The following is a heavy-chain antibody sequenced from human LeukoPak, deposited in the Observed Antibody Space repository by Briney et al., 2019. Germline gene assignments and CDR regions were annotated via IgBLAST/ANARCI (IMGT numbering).Heavy chain of an antibody. CDR3: VNGGVAVARY. J-gene: IGHJ4*02. Sequence: GGSLRLSCSASGFTFSNYAMHWIRQAPGKGLEYVSAISGTGGSTYYADSVKGRFTISRDNSKNTLFLQMSSLRPEDTAVYYCVNGGVAVARYWGQGTLVTVSS. D-gene: IGHD6-19*01. CDR2: ISGTGGST. V-gene: IGHV3-64D*09. CDR1: GFTFSNYA.